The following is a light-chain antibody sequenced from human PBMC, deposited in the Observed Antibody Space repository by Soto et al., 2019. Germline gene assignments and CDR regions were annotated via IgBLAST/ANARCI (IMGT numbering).Light chain of an antibody. CDR2: DAS. J-gene: IGKJ1*01. CDR3: QQYGSSPWT. V-gene: IGKV3-20*01. CDR1: QSVSSSY. Sequence: EIVLTQSPGTLSLSPGERATLSCRASQSVSSSYLAWYQQKPGQAPRLLIYDASRRATGIPDRFSGSGSGTDFTLTISRLEPEDFAVYYCQQYGSSPWTFGQGTKGEIK.